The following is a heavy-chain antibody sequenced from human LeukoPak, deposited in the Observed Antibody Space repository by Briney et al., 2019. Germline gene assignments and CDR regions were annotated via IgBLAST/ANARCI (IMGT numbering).Heavy chain of an antibody. V-gene: IGHV3-48*02. Sequence: GGSLRLSCAASGFTFSSYSMVWVRQAPGKGLEWISYINPHANSIYYADSVKGRFTISRDNAKNSVYLQMNFLRDEDTAVYFCARGSRSGWDPTYSFDYWGQGTLVTVSS. CDR1: GFTFSSYS. J-gene: IGHJ4*02. D-gene: IGHD6-25*01. CDR3: ARGSRSGWDPTYSFDY. CDR2: INPHANSI.